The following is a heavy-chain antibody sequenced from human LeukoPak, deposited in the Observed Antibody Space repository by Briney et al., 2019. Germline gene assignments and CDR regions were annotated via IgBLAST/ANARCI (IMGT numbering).Heavy chain of an antibody. CDR3: ARGGNRGVPYYFDY. V-gene: IGHV4-31*03. J-gene: IGHJ4*02. CDR1: GGSISSGGYY. Sequence: SETLSLTCTVSGGSISSGGYYWSWIRQHPGKGLEWIGYIYYSGSTYYNPSLKSRVTISVDTSKNQFSLKLSSVTAADTAVYYCARGGNRGVPYYFDYWGQGTLVTVSS. CDR2: IYYSGST. D-gene: IGHD3-10*01.